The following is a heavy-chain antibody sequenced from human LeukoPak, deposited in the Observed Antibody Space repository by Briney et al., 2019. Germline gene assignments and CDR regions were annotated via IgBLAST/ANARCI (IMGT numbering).Heavy chain of an antibody. V-gene: IGHV3-23*01. Sequence: TGGSLRLSCAASGFTLSNSAMSWVRQAPGKGLEWVSTLSGSGITTYYADSVKGRFTISRDNSKNTLYLQMNSLRAEDTAVYYCAKGIYSGGWSYFDYWSHGTLVTVSS. D-gene: IGHD6-19*01. J-gene: IGHJ4*01. CDR1: GFTLSNSA. CDR2: LSGSGITT. CDR3: AKGIYSGGWSYFDY.